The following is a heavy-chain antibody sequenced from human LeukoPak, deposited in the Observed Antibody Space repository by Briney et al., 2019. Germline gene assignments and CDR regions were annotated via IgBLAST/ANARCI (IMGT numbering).Heavy chain of an antibody. Sequence: GGSLRLSCAASRFTFNTYWMHWVRQPPGKGLEWVSSIFPSGGEIHYADSVRGRFTISRDNSKSTLSLQMNSLRAEDTAIYYCATYRQVLLPFESWGQGTLVTVSS. V-gene: IGHV3-23*01. D-gene: IGHD2-8*02. J-gene: IGHJ4*02. CDR3: ATYRQVLLPFES. CDR2: IFPSGGEI. CDR1: RFTFNTYW.